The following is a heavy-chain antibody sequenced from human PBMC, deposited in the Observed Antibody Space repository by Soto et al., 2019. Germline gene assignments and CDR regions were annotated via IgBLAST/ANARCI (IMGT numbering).Heavy chain of an antibody. CDR1: GGSISSYY. J-gene: IGHJ4*02. D-gene: IGHD2-15*01. V-gene: IGHV4-59*08. CDR2: IYYSGST. Sequence: PSETLSLTCTVSGGSISSYYWSWIRQPPGKGLEWIGYIYYSGSTNYNPSLKSRVTISVDTSKNQFSLKLSSVTAADTAVYYCARQSLNRIPYYFDYWGQGTLVTVSS. CDR3: ARQSLNRIPYYFDY.